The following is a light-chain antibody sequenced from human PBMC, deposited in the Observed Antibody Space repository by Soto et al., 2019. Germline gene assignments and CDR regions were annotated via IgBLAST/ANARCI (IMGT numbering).Light chain of an antibody. Sequence: QSALTQPASVSGSPGQSITISCTGTSSDVGGYNYVSWYQQYPGKAPKLMIYDVSNRPSGVSNRFSGSKSVNTASLTISGLQAEDEAEYYCSSYTSSNTLVFGGGTKVTVL. CDR3: SSYTSSNTLV. J-gene: IGLJ2*01. CDR2: DVS. CDR1: SSDVGGYNY. V-gene: IGLV2-14*01.